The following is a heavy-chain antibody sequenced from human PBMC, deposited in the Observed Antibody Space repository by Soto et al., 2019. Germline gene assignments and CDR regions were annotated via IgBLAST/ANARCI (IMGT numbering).Heavy chain of an antibody. Sequence: ASVKVSCKASGYTFTSYYMHWVRQAPGQGLEWMGIINPSGGSTSYAQKFQGRVTMTRDTSTSTVYMELSSLRSEDTAVYYCARYLGYCSSTSCPYNWFDPWGQGTLVTVSS. J-gene: IGHJ5*02. V-gene: IGHV1-46*03. CDR1: GYTFTSYY. D-gene: IGHD2-2*01. CDR3: ARYLGYCSSTSCPYNWFDP. CDR2: INPSGGST.